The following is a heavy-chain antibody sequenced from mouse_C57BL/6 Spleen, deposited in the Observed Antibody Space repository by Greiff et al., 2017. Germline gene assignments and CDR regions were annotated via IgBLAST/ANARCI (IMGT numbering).Heavy chain of an antibody. CDR3: ANHSNPFGY. CDR1: GYTFTDYY. J-gene: IGHJ2*01. V-gene: IGHV1-26*01. D-gene: IGHD2-5*01. Sequence: EVQLQQSGPELVKPGASVKISCKASGYTFTDYYMNWVKQSPGKSLEWIGDINPNNGGTSYNQKFKGKATLTVDKSSSTAYMELRSLTSEDSAVYYCANHSNPFGYWGQGTTLTVAS. CDR2: INPNNGGT.